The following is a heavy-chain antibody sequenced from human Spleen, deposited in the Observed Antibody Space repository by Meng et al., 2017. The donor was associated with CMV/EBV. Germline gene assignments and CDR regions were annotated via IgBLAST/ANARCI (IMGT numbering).Heavy chain of an antibody. CDR1: GDTFTDYY. J-gene: IGHJ5*02. CDR2: INPNSGDT. Sequence: QGTLVQSGAELGRPGASVKVSCKASGDTFTDYYMHWVRQAPGQGLEWMGCINPNSGDTNYAQKFQGRVTMTRDTSISTAYMELSRLRSDDTAVYYCTRDAHLTTVTPNWFDPWGQGTLVTVSS. V-gene: IGHV1-2*02. D-gene: IGHD4-17*01. CDR3: TRDAHLTTVTPNWFDP.